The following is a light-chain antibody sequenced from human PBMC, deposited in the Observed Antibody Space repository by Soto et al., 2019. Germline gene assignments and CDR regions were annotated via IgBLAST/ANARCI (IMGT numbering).Light chain of an antibody. V-gene: IGKV2-28*01. J-gene: IGKJ1*01. CDR2: LGS. Sequence: DIVMTQSPLSLPVTPGEPASISCRSSQSLLHSNGYNYLDWYLQKPGQSPQIVIYLGSNRASGVPDRFSVSGAGTDFTLKISRVEAEDVGVYYCMQALQTPWTFGQGTEVEIK. CDR1: QSLLHSNGYNY. CDR3: MQALQTPWT.